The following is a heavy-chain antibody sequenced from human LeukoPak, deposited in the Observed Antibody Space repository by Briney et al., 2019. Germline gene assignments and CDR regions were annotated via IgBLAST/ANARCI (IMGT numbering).Heavy chain of an antibody. V-gene: IGHV3-74*01. D-gene: IGHD2-15*01. CDR1: GFFFSSYW. CDR2: ITHDGSAT. J-gene: IGHJ4*02. CDR3: VRGGGYKLDY. Sequence: GGSLRLSCAASGFFFSSYWFHWVRKVPGKGLLWVARITHDGSATSYADFVRGRFTLSRDNARNTLYLQMNSLRDEDTAVYYCVRGGGYKLDYWGQGALVTVSS.